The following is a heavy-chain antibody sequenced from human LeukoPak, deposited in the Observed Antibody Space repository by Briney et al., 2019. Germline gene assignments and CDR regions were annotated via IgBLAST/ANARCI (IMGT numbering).Heavy chain of an antibody. CDR2: IYHSGST. J-gene: IGHJ4*02. CDR1: GYSISSGYY. D-gene: IGHD3-10*01. V-gene: IGHV4-38-2*02. CDR3: ARASRDYYGSGSYYSIDY. Sequence: SETLSLTCTVSGYSISSGYYWGWIRQPPGKGLEWIGSIYHSGSTYYNPSLKSRVTISVDTSKNQFSLKLSSVTAADTAVYYCARASRDYYGSGSYYSIDYWGQGTLVTVSS.